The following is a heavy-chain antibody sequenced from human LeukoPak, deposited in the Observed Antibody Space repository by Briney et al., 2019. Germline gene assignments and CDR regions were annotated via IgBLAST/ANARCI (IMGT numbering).Heavy chain of an antibody. CDR2: IDSGGNT. J-gene: IGHJ4*02. CDR1: GFTVNSNY. D-gene: IGHD6-19*01. CDR3: ARSLVVAGTRGTSLDY. V-gene: IGHV3-53*01. Sequence: GGSLRLSCAASGFTVNSNYMSWVRQAPGKGLEWVSVIDSGGNTYCADSVKGRFTISRDNAKNTLYLQMNSLRGEDTAVYYCARSLVVAGTRGTSLDYWGQGTLVTVSS.